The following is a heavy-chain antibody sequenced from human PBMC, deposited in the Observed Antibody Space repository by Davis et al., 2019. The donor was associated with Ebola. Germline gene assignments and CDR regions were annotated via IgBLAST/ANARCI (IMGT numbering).Heavy chain of an antibody. Sequence: PGGSLRLSCAASGFIVSTSYMNWVRQAPGKGLEWISISYSGGATFYADSVRGRFTISRDNSQNTVYLQMNSLRAEDTAVYYCARDGYSYGHLGLWGQGILVTVSS. CDR2: SYSGGAT. CDR1: GFIVSTSY. CDR3: ARDGYSYGHLGL. D-gene: IGHD5-18*01. V-gene: IGHV3-53*01. J-gene: IGHJ4*02.